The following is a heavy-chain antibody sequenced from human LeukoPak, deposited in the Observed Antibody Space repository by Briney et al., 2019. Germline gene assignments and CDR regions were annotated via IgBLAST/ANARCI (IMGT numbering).Heavy chain of an antibody. CDR2: IHYSGST. CDR1: GGSFSGYY. V-gene: IGHV4-59*08. J-gene: IGHJ4*02. Sequence: SETLSLTCAIYGGSFSGYYWNWIRQPPGKGLEWIGYIHYSGSTKYNPSLKSRVTISVDASKNQFSLKLSSVTAADTAVYYCARWYSSGWAFDYWGQGTLVTVSS. D-gene: IGHD6-19*01. CDR3: ARWYSSGWAFDY.